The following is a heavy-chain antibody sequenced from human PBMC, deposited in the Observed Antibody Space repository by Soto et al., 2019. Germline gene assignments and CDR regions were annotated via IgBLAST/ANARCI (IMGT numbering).Heavy chain of an antibody. J-gene: IGHJ4*02. D-gene: IGHD5-12*01. CDR2: IRSKAYGGTT. V-gene: IGHV3-49*03. CDR1: GFTFGYYA. Sequence: GGSLRLSCTASGFTFGYYAMSWFRQAPGKGLEWVGFIRSKAYGGTTEYAASVKGRFTISRDDSKSIAYLQMNSLKTEDTAVYYCTRERRDGYNFGYWGQGTLVTVSS. CDR3: TRERRDGYNFGY.